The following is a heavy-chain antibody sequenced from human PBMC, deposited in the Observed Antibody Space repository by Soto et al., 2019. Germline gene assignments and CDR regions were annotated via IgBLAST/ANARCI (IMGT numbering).Heavy chain of an antibody. J-gene: IGHJ4*02. CDR3: ARHPYQPLPDY. Sequence: GESLKISCKGSGYRFTSYWISWVRRMPGKGLEWMGRIDPSDSYTKYSPSFQGYVTISADKSISTAYLQWSSLRASDTAMYYCARHPYQPLPDYWGQGSLVTVS. V-gene: IGHV5-10-1*01. CDR2: IDPSDSYT. CDR1: GYRFTSYW.